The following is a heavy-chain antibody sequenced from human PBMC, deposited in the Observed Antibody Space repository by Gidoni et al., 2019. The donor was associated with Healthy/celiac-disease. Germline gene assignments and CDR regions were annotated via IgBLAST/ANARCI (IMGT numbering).Heavy chain of an antibody. V-gene: IGHV1-2*02. CDR2: INPNSGGT. D-gene: IGHD6-19*01. CDR3: ARVVAVARFWFYGMDV. Sequence: QVQLVQSGAEVKKPGASVQVSCKASGSTFTGYYMHWVRQAPGQGLEWMGWINPNSGGTNYAQKFQGRVTMTRDTSISTAYMELSRLRSDDTAVYYCARVVAVARFWFYGMDVWGQGTTVTVSS. CDR1: GSTFTGYY. J-gene: IGHJ6*02.